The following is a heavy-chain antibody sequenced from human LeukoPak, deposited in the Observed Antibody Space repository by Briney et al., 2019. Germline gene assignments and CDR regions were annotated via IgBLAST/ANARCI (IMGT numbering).Heavy chain of an antibody. V-gene: IGHV1-3*01. CDR3: ARVRQWQQLPFDY. D-gene: IGHD6-13*01. CDR1: GYTFTSYA. J-gene: IGHJ4*02. Sequence: GASVKVSCKASGYTFTSYAMHWVRQAPGQGLEWMGWINAGDGNTKYSQKFQGRVTITRDTSASTAYMELSSLRSEDTAVYYCARVRQWQQLPFDYWGQGTLVTVSS. CDR2: INAGDGNT.